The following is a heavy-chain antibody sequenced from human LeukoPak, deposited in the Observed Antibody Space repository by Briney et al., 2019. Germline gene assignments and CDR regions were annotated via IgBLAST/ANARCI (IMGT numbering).Heavy chain of an antibody. D-gene: IGHD3-22*01. Sequence: GGSLRLSCAASGFTFSSYAMNWVRQAPGKGLEWVSAISGSGGSTYYTDSVKGRFTISRDNSKNTLYLQMNSLRAEDTAVYYCAKWGTSYYDSSGYYSAFDIWGQGTMVTVSS. CDR3: AKWGTSYYDSSGYYSAFDI. CDR2: ISGSGGST. V-gene: IGHV3-23*01. J-gene: IGHJ3*02. CDR1: GFTFSSYA.